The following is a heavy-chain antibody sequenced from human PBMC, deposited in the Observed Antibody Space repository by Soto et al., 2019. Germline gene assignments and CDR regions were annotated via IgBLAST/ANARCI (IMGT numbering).Heavy chain of an antibody. Sequence: GASVKVSCKASGYTFTSYGISWVRQAPGQGLEWMGWISAYNGNTNYAQKLQGRVTMTTDTSTSTAYMELRSLRSDDTAVYYCARDFTAIVVVPAAIPSWYFELWGRGTLVTVSS. CDR3: ARDFTAIVVVPAAIPSWYFEL. J-gene: IGHJ2*01. D-gene: IGHD2-2*02. CDR2: ISAYNGNT. CDR1: GYTFTSYG. V-gene: IGHV1-18*01.